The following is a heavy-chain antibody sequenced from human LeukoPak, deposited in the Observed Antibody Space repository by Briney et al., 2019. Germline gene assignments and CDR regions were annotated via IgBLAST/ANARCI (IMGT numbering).Heavy chain of an antibody. V-gene: IGHV3-30*18. CDR1: GFTFSSYG. D-gene: IGHD6-13*01. CDR2: ISYDGSNK. Sequence: GRSLRLSCAASGFTFSSYGMHWVRQAPGKGLEWVAVISYDGSNKYYADSVKGRFTISRDNSKNTLYLQMNSLRAEDTAVYYCAKVELGIAAAGSFDYWGQGTLVTVSS. J-gene: IGHJ4*02. CDR3: AKVELGIAAAGSFDY.